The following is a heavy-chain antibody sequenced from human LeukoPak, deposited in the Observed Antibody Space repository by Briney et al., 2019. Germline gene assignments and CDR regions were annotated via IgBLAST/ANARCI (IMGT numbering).Heavy chain of an antibody. D-gene: IGHD6-19*01. CDR3: AREWGRTAVAGGIGY. Sequence: PGGSLRLSCAVSGFTFSNYGVQWVRQARGKGLGWVTLIWYDGHTKFYAYSVKGRFTVSRDKSKNTLYLQMAAPRDEETAVSYCAREWGRTAVAGGIGYWGQGTLVTVSS. J-gene: IGHJ4*02. CDR1: GFTFSNYG. CDR2: IWYDGHTK. V-gene: IGHV3-33*01.